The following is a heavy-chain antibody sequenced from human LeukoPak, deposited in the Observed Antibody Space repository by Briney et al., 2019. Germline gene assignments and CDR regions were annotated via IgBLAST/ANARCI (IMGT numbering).Heavy chain of an antibody. CDR2: IYYSGST. Sequence: SETLSLTCTVSGGSISSYYWSWIRQPPGKGLEWIGYIYYSGSTNYNPSLKSRVTISVDTSKNQFSLKLSSVTAADTAVYYCARDLSGQPRDYWGQGTLVTVSS. CDR3: ARDLSGQPRDY. CDR1: GGSISSYY. D-gene: IGHD3-16*02. J-gene: IGHJ4*02. V-gene: IGHV4-59*01.